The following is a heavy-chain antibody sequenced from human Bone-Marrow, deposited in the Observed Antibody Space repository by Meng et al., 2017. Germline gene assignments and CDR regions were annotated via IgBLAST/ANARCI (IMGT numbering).Heavy chain of an antibody. V-gene: IGHV3-53*05. Sequence: GESLKISCAASGFTVSSNYMSWVRQAPGKGLEWVSVIYSGGSTYYADSVKGRFTISRDNSKNTLYLQMNSLRAEDTAVYYCARVQGYDFWSGYYTGYGMDVWGQGTTVTVSS. CDR1: GFTVSSNY. CDR2: IYSGGST. J-gene: IGHJ6*02. CDR3: ARVQGYDFWSGYYTGYGMDV. D-gene: IGHD3-3*01.